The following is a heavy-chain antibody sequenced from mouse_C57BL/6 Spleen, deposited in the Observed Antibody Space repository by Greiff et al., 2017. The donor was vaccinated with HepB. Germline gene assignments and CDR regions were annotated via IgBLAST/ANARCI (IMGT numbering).Heavy chain of an antibody. CDR2: IDPETGGT. J-gene: IGHJ2*01. CDR3: TRWLDY. Sequence: VKLMESGAELVRPGASVTLSCKASGYTFTDYEMHWVKQTPVHGLEWIGAIDPETGGTAYNQKFKGKAILTADKSSSTAYMELRSLTSEDSAVYYCTRWLDYWGQGTTLTVSS. CDR1: GYTFTDYE. V-gene: IGHV1-15*01.